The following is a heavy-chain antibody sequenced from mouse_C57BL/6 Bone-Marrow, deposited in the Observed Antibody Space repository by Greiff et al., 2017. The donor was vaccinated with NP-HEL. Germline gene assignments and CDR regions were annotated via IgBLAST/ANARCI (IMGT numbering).Heavy chain of an antibody. V-gene: IGHV1-54*01. Sequence: QVQLQQSGAELVRPGTSVKVSCKASGYAFTNYLIEWVKQRPGQGLEWIGVINPGSGGTNYNEKVKGKATMTAAKSSSPADMKLSSLTSEDSAVYFCASRLFYAMDYWGQGTSVTVSS. J-gene: IGHJ4*01. D-gene: IGHD3-3*01. CDR1: GYAFTNYL. CDR2: INPGSGGT. CDR3: ASRLFYAMDY.